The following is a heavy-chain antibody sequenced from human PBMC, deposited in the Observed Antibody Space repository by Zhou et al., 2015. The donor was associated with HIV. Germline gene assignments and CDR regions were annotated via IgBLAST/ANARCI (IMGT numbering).Heavy chain of an antibody. D-gene: IGHD2-2*02. CDR2: MNPNSGNT. J-gene: IGHJ5*02. V-gene: IGHV1-8*02. CDR1: GYTFTSYD. Sequence: QVQLVQSGAEVKKPGASVRVSCKASGYTFTSYDINWVRQATGQGLEWMGWMNPNSGNTGYAQKFQGRVTMTRNNSISTAYMELSSLRSEDTAVYYCASALSYCSSTSCYRFDPVGPGNPGHRLL. CDR3: ASALSYCSSTSCYRFDP.